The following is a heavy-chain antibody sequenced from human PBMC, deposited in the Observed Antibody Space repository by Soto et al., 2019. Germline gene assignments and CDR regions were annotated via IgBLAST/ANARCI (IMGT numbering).Heavy chain of an antibody. CDR1: GGSFSGHY. V-gene: IGHV4-34*01. J-gene: IGHJ4*02. D-gene: IGHD3-3*01. CDR2: ITRSGNT. CDR3: ACNYYDFWSCYYSVGYFDY. Sequence: QVQLQQGGAGLLKPSETLSLTCAVYGGSFSGHYWTWIRQPPGKGLEWVGEITRSGNTNYNPSLKSRVTISVDTSKNQFSLKLSSVTAADTAVYYCACNYYDFWSCYYSVGYFDYWAQGTPVTVSS.